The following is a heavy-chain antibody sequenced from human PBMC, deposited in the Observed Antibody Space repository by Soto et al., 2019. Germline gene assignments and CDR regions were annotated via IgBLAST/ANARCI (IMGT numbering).Heavy chain of an antibody. D-gene: IGHD6-13*01. Sequence: SETLSLTCTVSGGSISSYYWSWIRQPPGKGLEWIGYIYYSGSTNYNPSLKSRVTISVDTSKNQFSLKLSSVTAADTAVYYCARDQSSSWYWWFDPWGQGTLVTVSS. CDR2: IYYSGST. CDR3: ARDQSSSWYWWFDP. V-gene: IGHV4-59*01. CDR1: GGSISSYY. J-gene: IGHJ5*02.